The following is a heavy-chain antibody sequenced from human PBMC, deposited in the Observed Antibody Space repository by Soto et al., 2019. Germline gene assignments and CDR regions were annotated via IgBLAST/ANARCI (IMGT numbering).Heavy chain of an antibody. Sequence: SETLSLTCTVSGGSISSGDYYWSWIRQPPGKGLEWIGYIYYSGSTYYNPSLKSRVTLSVDTSKNQFSLKLSSVTAADTAVYYCASNRKPYGSGSYYFDYWGQGTLVTVSS. CDR3: ASNRKPYGSGSYYFDY. CDR2: IYYSGST. J-gene: IGHJ4*02. V-gene: IGHV4-30-4*01. CDR1: GGSISSGDYY. D-gene: IGHD3-10*01.